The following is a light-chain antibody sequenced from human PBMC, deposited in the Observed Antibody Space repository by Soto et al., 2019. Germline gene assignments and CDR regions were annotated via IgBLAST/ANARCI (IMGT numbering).Light chain of an antibody. Sequence: QSVLTQPRSVSGSPGQSVTISCTGSSSDVGAYNYVSWYQQHPGKAPKLMIYDVTKRPSGVPDRFSGSKSGNTASLTISGLQADDEADYYCCSYAGSYIFVFGGGTKVIVL. CDR2: DVT. V-gene: IGLV2-11*01. CDR1: SSDVGAYNY. J-gene: IGLJ2*01. CDR3: CSYAGSYIFV.